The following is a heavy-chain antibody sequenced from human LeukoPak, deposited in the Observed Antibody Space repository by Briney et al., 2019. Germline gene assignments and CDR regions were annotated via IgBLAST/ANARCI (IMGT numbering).Heavy chain of an antibody. D-gene: IGHD5-24*01. CDR1: GGSISSSSYY. J-gene: IGHJ4*02. CDR3: ARSGDEVDGYSLYYFDY. Sequence: PSETLSLTCTVSGGSISSSSYYWGWIRQPPGKGLEWIGSIYYSGSTYYNPSLKSRVTISVDTSKNQFSLKLSSVTAADTAVYYCARSGDEVDGYSLYYFDYWGQGTLVTVSS. V-gene: IGHV4-39*01. CDR2: IYYSGST.